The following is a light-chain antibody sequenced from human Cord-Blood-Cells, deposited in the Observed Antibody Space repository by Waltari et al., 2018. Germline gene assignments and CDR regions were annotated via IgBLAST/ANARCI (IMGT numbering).Light chain of an antibody. Sequence: DIQMTQSPSTLSASVGDTVTIPCRASQSISSWLAWYQQNPGKAPKLLIYKASSLESGVPSRFSGSGSGTEFTLTISSLQPDDFATYYCQQYNSYWTFGQGTKVEIK. V-gene: IGKV1-5*03. CDR1: QSISSW. CDR3: QQYNSYWT. CDR2: KAS. J-gene: IGKJ1*01.